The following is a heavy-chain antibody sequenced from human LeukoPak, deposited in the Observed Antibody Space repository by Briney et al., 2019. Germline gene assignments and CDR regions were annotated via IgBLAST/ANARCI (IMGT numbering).Heavy chain of an antibody. CDR2: IYHSGST. D-gene: IGHD2-2*01. CDR1: GGSISSGGYS. V-gene: IGHV4-30-2*01. CDR3: ASFRIGYCSSTSCFGGGWFDP. J-gene: IGHJ5*02. Sequence: SETLSLTCAVSGGSISSGGYSWSWIRQPPGKGLEWIGYIYHSGSTYYNPSLKSRVTISVDRSKNQFSLKLSSVTAADTAVHYCASFRIGYCSSTSCFGGGWFDPWGQGTLVTVSS.